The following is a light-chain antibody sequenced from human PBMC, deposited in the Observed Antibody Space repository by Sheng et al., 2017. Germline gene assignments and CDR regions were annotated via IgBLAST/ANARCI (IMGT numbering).Light chain of an antibody. Sequence: EIVLTQSPATLSLSPGERATLSCRVSQSVRNNLAWYQQKPGQAPRLLIYGASHRATGIPHRFSGSGSGTDFTLTISRLEPEDFAVYYCQQYGSSPPITFGPGTKVDIK. CDR3: QQYGSSPPIT. J-gene: IGKJ3*01. CDR1: QSVRNN. V-gene: IGKV3-20*01. CDR2: GAS.